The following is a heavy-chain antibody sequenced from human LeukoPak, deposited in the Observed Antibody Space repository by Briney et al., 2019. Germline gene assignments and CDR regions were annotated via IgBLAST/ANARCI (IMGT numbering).Heavy chain of an antibody. V-gene: IGHV3-23*01. CDR2: ISGSGGST. J-gene: IGHJ4*02. Sequence: GGSLRLSCAASAFTFRSYAMIWVRQAPGKGLEWVSGISGSGGSTYYSDSAKGRFTISRDNSNNTLYLQMNSLRAEDTAVYYCAKGAASRGYTYVANWGQGTLVTVSS. CDR3: AKGAASRGYTYVAN. CDR1: AFTFRSYA. D-gene: IGHD5-18*01.